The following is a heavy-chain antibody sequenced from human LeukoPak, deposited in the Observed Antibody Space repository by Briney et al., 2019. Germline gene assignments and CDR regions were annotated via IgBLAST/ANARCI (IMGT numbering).Heavy chain of an antibody. Sequence: GASVKVSCKASGGTFSSYAISWVRQAPGQGLEWMGGIIPIFGTANYAQKFQGRVTITADKSTSTAYMELSSLRSEDTAVYYCAHEGSSMVRGVEPNWYFDLWGRGTLVTVSS. CDR3: AHEGSSMVRGVEPNWYFDL. CDR2: IIPIFGTA. V-gene: IGHV1-69*06. CDR1: GGTFSSYA. D-gene: IGHD3-10*01. J-gene: IGHJ2*01.